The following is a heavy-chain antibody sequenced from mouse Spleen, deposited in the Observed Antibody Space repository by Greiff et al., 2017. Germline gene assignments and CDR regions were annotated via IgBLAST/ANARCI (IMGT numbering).Heavy chain of an antibody. J-gene: IGHJ4*01. CDR2: IWSDGST. V-gene: IGHV2-6*02. CDR3: ARNGYDDYYAMDY. D-gene: IGHD2-14*01. Sequence: VKLVESGPGLVAPSQSLSITCTVSGFSLTSYGVHWVRQPPGKGLEWLVVIWSDGSTTYNSALKSRLSISKDNSKSQVFLKMNSLQTDDTAMYYCARNGYDDYYAMDYWGQGTSVTVSS. CDR1: GFSLTSYG.